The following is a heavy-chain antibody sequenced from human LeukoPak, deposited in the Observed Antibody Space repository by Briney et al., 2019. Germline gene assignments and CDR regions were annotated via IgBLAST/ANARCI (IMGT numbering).Heavy chain of an antibody. J-gene: IGHJ4*02. V-gene: IGHV3-48*01. CDR2: ISSSSSTI. CDR1: GFTFSTYT. CDR3: AKEEWFRFDI. Sequence: GGSLRLSCAASGFTFSTYTMNWVRQAPGKGLESVSYISSSSSTIYYADSVKGRFTISRDNAKNSVYVQMNSLRADDTAVYFCAKEEWFRFDIWGQGTSVTVSS. D-gene: IGHD3-10*01.